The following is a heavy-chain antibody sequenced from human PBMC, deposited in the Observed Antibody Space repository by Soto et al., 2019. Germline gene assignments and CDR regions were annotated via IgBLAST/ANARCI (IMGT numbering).Heavy chain of an antibody. CDR2: INPNSGAT. CDR1: GYTFTGYY. V-gene: IGHV1-2*02. Sequence: ASVKVSCKASGYTFTGYYRHWVRQAPAQGLEWMGWINPNSGATNYAQKFQGRVTMTRDTSISTAYMDLSRLRSDDTAVYYCASMKRSSMTTSPYYFDYWGQGTLVTVSS. J-gene: IGHJ4*02. D-gene: IGHD4-17*01. CDR3: ASMKRSSMTTSPYYFDY.